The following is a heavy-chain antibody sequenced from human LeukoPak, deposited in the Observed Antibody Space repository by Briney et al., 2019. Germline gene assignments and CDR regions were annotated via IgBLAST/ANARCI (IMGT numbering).Heavy chain of an antibody. V-gene: IGHV4-59*08. CDR3: ARWYYSGWAFDY. CDR2: IHDSSST. D-gene: IGHD6-19*01. CDR1: GGTISRYY. J-gene: IGHJ4*02. Sequence: RSSETLSLICTVSGGTISRYYWNWIRQPPGKGLEWIGYIHDSSSTKYNPSLKSRVTISVDTSKNQFSLKLSSVTAADTAVYYCARWYYSGWAFDYWGQGTLVTVSS.